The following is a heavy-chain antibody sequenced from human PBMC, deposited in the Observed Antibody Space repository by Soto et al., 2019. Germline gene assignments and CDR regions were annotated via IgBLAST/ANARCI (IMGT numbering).Heavy chain of an antibody. CDR2: IYPGDSDT. V-gene: IGHV5-51*01. Sequence: PGEPLKISCKGSGYSFTSYWIGWVRQMPGKGLEWMGIIYPGDSDTRYSPSFQGQVTISADKSISTAYLQWSSLKASDTAMYYCASGYSSSWYRPAGMDVWGQGTTVTVSS. J-gene: IGHJ6*02. CDR3: ASGYSSSWYRPAGMDV. D-gene: IGHD6-13*01. CDR1: GYSFTSYW.